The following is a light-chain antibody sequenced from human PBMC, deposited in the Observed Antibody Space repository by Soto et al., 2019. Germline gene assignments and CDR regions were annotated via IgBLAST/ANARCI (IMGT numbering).Light chain of an antibody. Sequence: IRLSNSASTVSATIGDRVTLTCRAAQSLNSRLSWYQHRPGKAPRLLIYDASTLESGVPSRFSGSGSGTEFTLTISSLQPDDFAAYCCQQYNSYPTFGQGTRLDIK. CDR1: QSLNSR. J-gene: IGKJ5*01. CDR3: QQYNSYPT. CDR2: DAS. V-gene: IGKV1-5*01.